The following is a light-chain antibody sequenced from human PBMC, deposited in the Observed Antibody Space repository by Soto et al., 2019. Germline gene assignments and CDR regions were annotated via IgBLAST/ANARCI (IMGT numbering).Light chain of an antibody. Sequence: QSALSQPASVSGSPGQSITISCTGTSSDIGSYTLISWYQHYPGKAPKLMTYEVDKRPSGVSDRFSGSKSSNTASLTISGLQAEDEADYYCCSFAGSSTPYVFGTGTKLTVL. CDR3: CSFAGSSTPYV. V-gene: IGLV2-23*02. J-gene: IGLJ1*01. CDR2: EVD. CDR1: SSDIGSYTL.